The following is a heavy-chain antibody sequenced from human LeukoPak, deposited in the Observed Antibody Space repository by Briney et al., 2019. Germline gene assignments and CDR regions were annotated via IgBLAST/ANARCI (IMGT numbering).Heavy chain of an antibody. CDR3: GRDHYDSSGYYYGGGDY. CDR2: IIPILGIA. CDR1: GGTFSSYT. D-gene: IGHD3-22*01. V-gene: IGHV1-69*02. Sequence: EASVTVSCKASGGTFSSYTISWVRQAPGQGLEWMGRIIPILGIANYAQKFQGRVTITADKSTSTAYMELSSLRSEDTAVCHCGRDHYDSSGYYYGGGDYWGQGTLVTVSS. J-gene: IGHJ4*02.